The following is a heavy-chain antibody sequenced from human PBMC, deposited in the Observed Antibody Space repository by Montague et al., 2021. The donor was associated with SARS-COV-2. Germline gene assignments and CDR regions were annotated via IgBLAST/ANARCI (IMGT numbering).Heavy chain of an antibody. CDR2: ISYDGSNK. CDR1: GFTFSRYA. CDR3: ARDNYDYVWGSYRYIY. Sequence: SLRLTCEASGFTFSRYAMHWVRQAPGKGLEWVAVISYDGSNKYYADSXKGRITISRDNSKNTLYLQMNSLRAEDTAVYYCARDNYDYVWGSYRYIYWGQGTLVTVSS. D-gene: IGHD3-16*02. V-gene: IGHV3-30*04. J-gene: IGHJ4*02.